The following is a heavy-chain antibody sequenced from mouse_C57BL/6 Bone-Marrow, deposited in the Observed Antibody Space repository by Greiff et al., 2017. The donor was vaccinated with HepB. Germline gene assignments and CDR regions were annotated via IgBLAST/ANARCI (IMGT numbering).Heavy chain of an antibody. D-gene: IGHD1-1*01. J-gene: IGHJ2*01. Sequence: QVQLQQSGAELAKPGDSVKLSCKASGYTFTSYWMHWVKQRPGQGLEWIGYINPSSGYTKYKQKFKDKATLTADKSSSTAYMQLSSLTYEDSAVYYCATVVATDYWGQGTTLTVSS. CDR2: INPSSGYT. V-gene: IGHV1-7*01. CDR3: ATVVATDY. CDR1: GYTFTSYW.